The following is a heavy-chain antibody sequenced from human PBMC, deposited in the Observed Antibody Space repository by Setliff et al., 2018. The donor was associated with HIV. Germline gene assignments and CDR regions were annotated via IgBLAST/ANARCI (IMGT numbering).Heavy chain of an antibody. CDR3: ARGPSLHPFPFRVFSGWYDY. CDR1: GYSISSGYY. V-gene: IGHV4-38-2*01. J-gene: IGHJ4*02. D-gene: IGHD6-19*01. CDR2: IYHSGST. Sequence: SETLSLTCAVSGYSISSGYYWGWIRQPPGKGLEWIGSIYHSGSTYDNPSLKSRVTISVDTSKNQFSLKLSSVTAADTAVYYCARGPSLHPFPFRVFSGWYDYWGQGTLVTVSS.